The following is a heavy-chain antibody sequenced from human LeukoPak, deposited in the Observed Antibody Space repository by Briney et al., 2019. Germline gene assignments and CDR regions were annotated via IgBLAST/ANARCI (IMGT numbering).Heavy chain of an antibody. J-gene: IGHJ6*02. CDR1: GGSISSYY. CDR3: AGRPFDEIFAYGMDV. Sequence: SETLSLTCTVSGGSISSYYWSWIRQPPGKGLEWIGYIYYSGSTNYNPSLKSRVTISVDTSKNQFSLKLSSVTAADTAVYYCAGRPFDEIFAYGMDVWGQGTTVTVSS. V-gene: IGHV4-59*01. CDR2: IYYSGST. D-gene: IGHD3-3*01.